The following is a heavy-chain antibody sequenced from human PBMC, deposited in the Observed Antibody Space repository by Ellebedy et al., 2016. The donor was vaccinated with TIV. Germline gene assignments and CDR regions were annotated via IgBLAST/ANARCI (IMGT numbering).Heavy chain of an antibody. CDR3: ARVEGYCSGGSCYSAHLFDY. CDR2: ISSSSSTI. Sequence: PGGSLRLSCAASGFTFSGYSMNWVRQAPGKGLEWVSYISSSSSTIYYADSVKGRFTISRDNAKNSLYLQMNSLRDEDTAVYYCARVEGYCSGGSCYSAHLFDYWGQGTLVTVSS. J-gene: IGHJ4*02. V-gene: IGHV3-48*02. CDR1: GFTFSGYS. D-gene: IGHD2-15*01.